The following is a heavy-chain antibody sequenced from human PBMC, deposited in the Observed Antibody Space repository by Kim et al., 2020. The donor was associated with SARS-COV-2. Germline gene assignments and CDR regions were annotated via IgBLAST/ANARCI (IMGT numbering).Heavy chain of an antibody. J-gene: IGHJ4*02. V-gene: IGHV3-48*03. CDR3: ASQGLYGSGSYYYFNN. D-gene: IGHD3-10*01. Sequence: AKGRFTISRDKAKNSLYLQMNSLRAEDTAVYYCASQGLYGSGSYYYFNNWGQGTLVTVAS.